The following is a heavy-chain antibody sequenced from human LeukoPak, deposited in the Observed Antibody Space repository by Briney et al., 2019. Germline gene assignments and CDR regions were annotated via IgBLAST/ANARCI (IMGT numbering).Heavy chain of an antibody. J-gene: IGHJ4*02. CDR3: ADYCGGDCYRTRPYFDY. D-gene: IGHD2-21*02. V-gene: IGHV3-48*03. CDR1: GFTFSSYE. CDR2: ISSSGSTI. Sequence: GGSLRLSCAASGFTFSSYEMNWVRQAPGKGLEWVSYISSSGSTIYYADSVKGRFTISRDNSKNTLYLQMNSLRAEDTAEYYCADYCGGDCYRTRPYFDYWGQGTLVTVSS.